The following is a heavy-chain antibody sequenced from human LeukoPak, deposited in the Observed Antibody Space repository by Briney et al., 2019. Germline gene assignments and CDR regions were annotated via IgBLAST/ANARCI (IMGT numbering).Heavy chain of an antibody. CDR1: GFTFSSYA. Sequence: GGSLRLSCAASGFTFSSYAMSWVRQAPGKGLEWVSAISGSGGSTYYADSVKGRFTISRDNSKNTLYLQMNSLRAEDTAVYYCAKDPLGIAARSPAFDIWGQGTMVTVSS. J-gene: IGHJ3*02. CDR3: AKDPLGIAARSPAFDI. D-gene: IGHD6-6*01. CDR2: ISGSGGST. V-gene: IGHV3-23*01.